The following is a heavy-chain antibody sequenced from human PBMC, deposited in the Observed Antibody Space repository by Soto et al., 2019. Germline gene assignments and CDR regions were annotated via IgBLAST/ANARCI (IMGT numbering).Heavy chain of an antibody. D-gene: IGHD2-15*01. CDR2: ISGSGSTI. J-gene: IGHJ4*02. V-gene: IGHV3-48*02. Sequence: GGSLRLSCAASGFTFSSYGMNWVRQAPGKGLEWVSYISGSGSTIYYADSVKGRFTISRDNAKNSLYLQMNSLRDDDTAVYYCASRGCSGNNCYANFDCCGQGTLVTVSS. CDR3: ASRGCSGNNCYANFDC. CDR1: GFTFSSYG.